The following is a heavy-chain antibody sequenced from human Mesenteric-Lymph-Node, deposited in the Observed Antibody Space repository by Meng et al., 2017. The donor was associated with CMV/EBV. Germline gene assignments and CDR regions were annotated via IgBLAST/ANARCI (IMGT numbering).Heavy chain of an antibody. J-gene: IGHJ4*02. Sequence: TFTSYWIGWVRQMPGKGLEWMGIIYPGDSETRYSLSFEGQVTISADKSIGTAYLQWSSLKASDTAMYYCATYKEDCSSTSCYNYFDHWGQGTLVTVSS. CDR3: ATYKEDCSSTSCYNYFDH. CDR2: IYPGDSET. CDR1: TFTSYW. V-gene: IGHV5-51*01. D-gene: IGHD2-2*02.